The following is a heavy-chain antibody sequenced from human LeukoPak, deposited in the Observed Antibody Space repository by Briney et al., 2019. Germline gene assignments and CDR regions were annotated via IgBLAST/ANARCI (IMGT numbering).Heavy chain of an antibody. J-gene: IGHJ3*02. Sequence: GASVTVSCKASGYTFTTYDINWVRQAPGHGLEWVGWMNPNSGNTDYAQRFQGRVTMTKNTSISTAYMELSSLRSEDTAVYYCARAGRDGKKDAFDIWGQGTIVSASS. CDR1: GYTFTTYD. CDR3: ARAGRDGKKDAFDI. D-gene: IGHD5-24*01. CDR2: MNPNSGNT. V-gene: IGHV1-8*01.